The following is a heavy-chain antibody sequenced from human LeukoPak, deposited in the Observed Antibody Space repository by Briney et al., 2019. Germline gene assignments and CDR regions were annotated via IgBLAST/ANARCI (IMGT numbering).Heavy chain of an antibody. CDR1: GSYW. CDR2: INSDGSWT. Sequence: GGSLRLSCAASGSYWMHWVRQAPGKGLVWVSHINSDGSWTSYADSVKGRFTISKDNAKNTLFLQMNSLRVEDTAPYYCAKSVAIYFYYGLDVWGQGTTVTVSS. V-gene: IGHV3-74*01. D-gene: IGHD3-3*01. CDR3: AKSVAIYFYYGLDV. J-gene: IGHJ6*02.